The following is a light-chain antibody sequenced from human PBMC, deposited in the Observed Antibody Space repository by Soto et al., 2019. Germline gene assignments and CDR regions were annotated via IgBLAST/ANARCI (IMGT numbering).Light chain of an antibody. Sequence: EIVLTQSPATLSLSPGERATLSCRASQSVGSYLAWYQQKPGQAPRLLIYDASNRAPGIPARFSGSGSGTDFTLTISSLEPEDFAVYYCQVRSIWPPIFTFGPGTKVDIK. CDR1: QSVGSY. CDR3: QVRSIWPPIFT. V-gene: IGKV3-11*01. J-gene: IGKJ3*01. CDR2: DAS.